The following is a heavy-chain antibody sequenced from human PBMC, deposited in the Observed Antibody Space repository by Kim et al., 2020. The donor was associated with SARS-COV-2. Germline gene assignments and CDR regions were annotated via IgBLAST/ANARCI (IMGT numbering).Heavy chain of an antibody. CDR1: GFTLSNYW. CDR3: GRSPRDIRFYYYMDV. D-gene: IGHD4-17*01. CDR2: LSTDGSTT. Sequence: GGSLRLSCVVSGFTLSNYWMHWVRQAPGKGLVWVSRLSTDGSTTNYAASVKGRFTISRDNAKNTLYLQMNVLRAEDTALYYCGRSPRDIRFYYYMDVWGTGTTVTVSS. J-gene: IGHJ6*03. V-gene: IGHV3-74*01.